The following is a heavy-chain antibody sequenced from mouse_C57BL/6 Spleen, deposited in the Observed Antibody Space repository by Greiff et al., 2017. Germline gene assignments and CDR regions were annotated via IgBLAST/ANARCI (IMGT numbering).Heavy chain of an antibody. D-gene: IGHD2-4*01. J-gene: IGHJ4*01. V-gene: IGHV1-82*01. CDR1: GYAFSSSW. CDR3: ARTSNHDDARAYAMDY. Sequence: QVQLQQSGPELVKPGASVQISCKASGYAFSSSWMNWVKPRPGKGLEWIGRIYPGDGNTNYNGKFKGKATLTADKSSSTAYRQLSSLTSEDSAVYFCARTSNHDDARAYAMDYWGQGTSVTVSS. CDR2: IYPGDGNT.